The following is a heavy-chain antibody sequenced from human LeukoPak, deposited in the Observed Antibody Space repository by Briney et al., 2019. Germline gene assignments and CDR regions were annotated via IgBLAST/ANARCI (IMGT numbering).Heavy chain of an antibody. CDR3: AKVGDYYDSSGYYYFDY. D-gene: IGHD3-22*01. Sequence: GGSLRLSCAASGFTFSSYAMSWVRQAPGKGLEWVSVISRSGDNTYYADSVKGRFTISRDNSKNTLYLQMNSLRAEDTAVYYCAKVGDYYDSSGYYYFDYWGQGTLVTVSS. J-gene: IGHJ4*02. V-gene: IGHV3-23*01. CDR1: GFTFSSYA. CDR2: ISRSGDNT.